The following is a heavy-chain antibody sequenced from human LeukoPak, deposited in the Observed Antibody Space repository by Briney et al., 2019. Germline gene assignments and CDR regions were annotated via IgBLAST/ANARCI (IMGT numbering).Heavy chain of an antibody. D-gene: IGHD4-17*01. V-gene: IGHV4-34*01. J-gene: IGHJ4*02. CDR3: ARVTLNDYGNYVDY. CDR1: GGSFSGYY. CDR2: INHSGST. Sequence: KPSETLSLTCAVYGGSFSGYYWSWIRQPPGKGLEWIGEINHSGSTNYNPSLKSRVTISVDTSKNQFSLKLSSVTAADTAVYYCARVTLNDYGNYVDYWGQGTLVTVSS.